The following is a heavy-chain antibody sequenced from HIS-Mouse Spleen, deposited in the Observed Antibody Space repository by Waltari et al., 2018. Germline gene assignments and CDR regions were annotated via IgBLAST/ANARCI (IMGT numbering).Heavy chain of an antibody. CDR3: AREIPYSSSWYDWYFDL. J-gene: IGHJ2*01. D-gene: IGHD6-13*01. V-gene: IGHV4-39*07. Sequence: QLQLQESGPGLVKPSETLSLTCPGSGGSIRSSSYYWGWIRQPPGKGLEWIGSIYYSRSTYYNPSLKSRVTISVDTSKNQFSLKLSSVTAADTAVYYCAREIPYSSSWYDWYFDLWGRGTLVTVSS. CDR1: GGSIRSSSYY. CDR2: IYYSRST.